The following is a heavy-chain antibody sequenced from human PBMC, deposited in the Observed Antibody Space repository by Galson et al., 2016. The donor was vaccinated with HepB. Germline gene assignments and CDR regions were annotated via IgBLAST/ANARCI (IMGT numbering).Heavy chain of an antibody. J-gene: IGHJ5*02. D-gene: IGHD3-22*01. Sequence: SLRLSCAASGFIFSIYAMHWVRQAPGKGLEWVSTIMHSGATTYYADSVRGRFTVSRDNFRNTLYLQMNNLRPEDTAVYYCSKDFGREVYGSSGPWGQGALVPVST. CDR1: GFIFSIYA. CDR2: IMHSGATT. CDR3: SKDFGREVYGSSGP. V-gene: IGHV3-23*01.